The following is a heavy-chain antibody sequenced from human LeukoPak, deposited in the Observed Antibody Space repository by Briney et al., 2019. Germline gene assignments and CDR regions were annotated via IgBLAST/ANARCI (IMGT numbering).Heavy chain of an antibody. J-gene: IGHJ5*02. CDR2: IRHERSP. CDR1: GGSFSDYH. Sequence: SETLSLTCAVDGGSFSDYHWNWIRQLPGKGLEWLGEIRHERSPNYNPSLKSRVTISVDTSKNQFSLKLSSVTAADTAVYYCARGMYYDFWSGYRNWFDPWGQGTLVTVSS. V-gene: IGHV4-34*01. D-gene: IGHD3-3*01. CDR3: ARGMYYDFWSGYRNWFDP.